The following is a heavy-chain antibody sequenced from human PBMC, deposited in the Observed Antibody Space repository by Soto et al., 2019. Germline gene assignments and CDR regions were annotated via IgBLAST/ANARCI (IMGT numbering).Heavy chain of an antibody. CDR1: GYTFSGFY. CDR3: ASAAVTGTAGLDF. CDR2: INPNSGGT. D-gene: IGHD6-19*01. J-gene: IGHJ4*02. V-gene: IGHV1-2*02. Sequence: ASVKVSCKASGYTFSGFYMHWVRQAPGQGLAWMGWINPNSGGTKSAEKFQGRVTMTRDTSISTAYMELSRLTSDDTAVYYCASAAVTGTAGLDFWGQGTQVTVS.